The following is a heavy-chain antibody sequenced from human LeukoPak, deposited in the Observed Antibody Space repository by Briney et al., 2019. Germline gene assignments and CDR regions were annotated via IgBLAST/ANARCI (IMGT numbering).Heavy chain of an antibody. CDR2: ISSYNDYI. Sequence: GGSLRLSCAASGFTFSGYSMNWVRQAPGEGLEWVSSISSYNDYIYYADSVKGRFTISRDNAKNSLYLEMNSLRAEDTAVYYCARDGGYCTKGVCYLDYWGQGTLVTVSS. D-gene: IGHD2-8*01. CDR3: ARDGGYCTKGVCYLDY. CDR1: GFTFSGYS. V-gene: IGHV3-21*01. J-gene: IGHJ4*02.